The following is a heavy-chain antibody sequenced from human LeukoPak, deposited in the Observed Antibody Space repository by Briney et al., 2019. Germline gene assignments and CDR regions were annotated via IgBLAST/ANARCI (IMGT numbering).Heavy chain of an antibody. CDR3: ARRYCSSTSCLNYFDY. Sequence: SVQVSCKASGGTFSSYAISWVRQAPGQGLEWMGGIIPIFGTANYAQKFQGRVTITADESTSTAYMELSSLRSEDTAVYYCARRYCSSTSCLNYFDYWGQGTLVTVSS. J-gene: IGHJ4*02. CDR2: IIPIFGTA. D-gene: IGHD2-2*01. CDR1: GGTFSSYA. V-gene: IGHV1-69*13.